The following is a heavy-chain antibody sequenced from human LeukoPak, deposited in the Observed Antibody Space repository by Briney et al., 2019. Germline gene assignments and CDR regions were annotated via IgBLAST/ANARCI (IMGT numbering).Heavy chain of an antibody. CDR3: ARGRSPGELWLSY. V-gene: IGHV1-46*01. J-gene: IGHJ4*02. D-gene: IGHD5-18*01. Sequence: ASVKVSCKASGGTFSSYAISWVRQAPGQGLEWMGIINPSGGSTSYAQKFQGRVTMTRDTSTSTVYMELSSLRSEDTAVYYCARGRSPGELWLSYWGQGTLVTVSS. CDR2: INPSGGST. CDR1: GGTFSSYA.